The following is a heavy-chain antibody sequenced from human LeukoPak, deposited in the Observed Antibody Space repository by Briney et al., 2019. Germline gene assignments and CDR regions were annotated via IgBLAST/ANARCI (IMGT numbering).Heavy chain of an antibody. CDR3: ARDNHQLLHSYYYAMDV. CDR2: IWFDGNNK. CDR1: GFTLSSYG. Sequence: PGGSLRPSCAASGFTLSSYGMHWVRQAPGKGLEWVAVIWFDGNNKYYADSVKGRFTISRDNSKNTLYLQMNSLRVEDTAVYYCARDNHQLLHSYYYAMDVWGQGTSVTVSS. J-gene: IGHJ6*02. V-gene: IGHV3-33*01. D-gene: IGHD2-2*01.